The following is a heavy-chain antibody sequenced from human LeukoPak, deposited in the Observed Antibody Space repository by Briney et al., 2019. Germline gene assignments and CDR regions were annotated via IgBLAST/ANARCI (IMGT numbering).Heavy chain of an antibody. D-gene: IGHD3-10*01. CDR3: ARVGYSGSGNYYNDRGSFDY. CDR2: ISGSGGST. V-gene: IGHV3-23*01. CDR1: GFTLSSYA. J-gene: IGHJ4*02. Sequence: PGGSLRLSCAASGFTLSSYAMSWVRQAPGKGLEWVSAISGSGGSTYYADSVKGRFTISRDNSKNTLYLQMNRLRAEDTAVYYCARVGYSGSGNYYNDRGSFDYWGQGTLVTVSS.